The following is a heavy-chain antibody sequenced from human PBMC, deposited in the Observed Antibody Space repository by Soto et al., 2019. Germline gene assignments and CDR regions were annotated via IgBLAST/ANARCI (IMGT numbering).Heavy chain of an antibody. CDR2: INTGNGNT. Sequence: ASAKVSCKASGYTFTSYAMHWVRQAPGQRLEWMGWINTGNGNTKYSQKIQGRVTITRDTSASTAYMELSSLRSEDTAVYSCARDLSYVGAFDSWGKATMVTV. CDR3: ARDLSYVGAFDS. D-gene: IGHD3-16*01. J-gene: IGHJ3*02. V-gene: IGHV1-3*04. CDR1: GYTFTSYA.